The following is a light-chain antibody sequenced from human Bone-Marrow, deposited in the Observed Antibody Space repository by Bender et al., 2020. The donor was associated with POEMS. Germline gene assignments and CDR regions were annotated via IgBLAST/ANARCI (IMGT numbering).Light chain of an antibody. J-gene: IGLJ1*01. CDR2: EAT. V-gene: IGLV2-23*01. CDR1: SSDVGSSNL. Sequence: QSALTQPASVSGSPGQSITISCTGTSSDVGSSNLVSWYQHHPGKAPKLLIYEATKRPSGVSNRFSGSKFGNTASLTISGLQAEDEADYFCCSYAASITYVFGTVTKVTVL. CDR3: CSYAASITYV.